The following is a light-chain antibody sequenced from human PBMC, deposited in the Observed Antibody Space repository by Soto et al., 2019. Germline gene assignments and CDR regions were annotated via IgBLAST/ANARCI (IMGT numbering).Light chain of an antibody. CDR1: SSDVGGYNY. V-gene: IGLV2-14*03. J-gene: IGLJ1*01. Sequence: QSVLTQPASVSGSRGQSITISCTGTSSDVGGYNYVSWYQHHPGKAPKLIIYDVTNRPSGVSNPFSGSKSGNTASLTISGLQPEDEADYYCSSYTTSNTRQIVFGTGTKLTVL. CDR2: DVT. CDR3: SSYTTSNTRQIV.